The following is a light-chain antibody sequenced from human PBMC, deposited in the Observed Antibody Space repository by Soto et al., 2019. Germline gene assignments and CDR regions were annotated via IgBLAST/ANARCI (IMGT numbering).Light chain of an antibody. V-gene: IGKV3-11*01. Sequence: EIVLTQSPATLSLPPGERATLSCRASQSINYYLAWYQQKPGQAPRLLIYETSNRATGIPARFSGSGSGTDFTLTINSLEPEDFAVYYCQQRSNWPIAFGQGTRLEMK. J-gene: IGKJ5*01. CDR3: QQRSNWPIA. CDR1: QSINYY. CDR2: ETS.